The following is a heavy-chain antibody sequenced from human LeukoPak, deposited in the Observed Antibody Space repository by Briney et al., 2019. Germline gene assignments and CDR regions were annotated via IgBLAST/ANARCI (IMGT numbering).Heavy chain of an antibody. CDR3: ARGYCSGGSCCNDY. D-gene: IGHD2-15*01. CDR1: GYSISNGYY. V-gene: IGHV4-38-2*02. J-gene: IGHJ4*02. Sequence: SETLSLTCTVSGYSISNGYYWGWIRQPPGKGLEWIGSIYYSGSTYYNPSLKSRVTISVDTSKNQFSLKLSSVTAADTAVYYCARGYCSGGSCCNDYWGQGTLVTVSS. CDR2: IYYSGST.